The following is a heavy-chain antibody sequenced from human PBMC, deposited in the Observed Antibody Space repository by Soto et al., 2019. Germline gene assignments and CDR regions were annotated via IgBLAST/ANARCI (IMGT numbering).Heavy chain of an antibody. CDR3: ARTSRFDS. D-gene: IGHD6-6*01. Sequence: SETLSLTCAVYGGSFSGYYWSWVRQPPGKGLEWIGEINHSGSTNYNPSLKSRVTISVDTSKNQFSLKLSSVTAADTAVYYCARTSRFDSWGQGTLVTV. V-gene: IGHV4-34*01. J-gene: IGHJ4*02. CDR2: INHSGST. CDR1: GGSFSGYY.